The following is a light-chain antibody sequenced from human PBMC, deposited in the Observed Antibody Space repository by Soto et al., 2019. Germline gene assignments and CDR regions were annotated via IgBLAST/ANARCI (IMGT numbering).Light chain of an antibody. CDR3: QQYGRSQT. V-gene: IGKV3-20*01. Sequence: EILFTQSPGTLSLSPGERATLSCRPSQSVSNNWLAWYQQKPGQAPRLLIYGSSSRATGIPDRSSGSGSGTDFTLTISRLEPEDFAVYYCQQYGRSQTFGQGTRWIS. CDR2: GSS. J-gene: IGKJ1*01. CDR1: QSVSNNW.